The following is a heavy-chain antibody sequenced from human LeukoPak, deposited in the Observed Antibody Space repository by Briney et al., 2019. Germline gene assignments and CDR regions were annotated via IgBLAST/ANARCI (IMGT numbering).Heavy chain of an antibody. CDR3: AKVTGGDMITYGGVDY. D-gene: IGHD3-16*01. Sequence: GGSLRLSCAASGFTFAYYAMSWVRQAPGTGLEWVSVSESDGTERYADSVKGRFTVSRDNSKNTLYLQMNSLRAEDTAVYYCAKVTGGDMITYGGVDYWDQGTLVTVSS. J-gene: IGHJ4*02. V-gene: IGHV3-23*01. CDR1: GFTFAYYA. CDR2: SESDGTE.